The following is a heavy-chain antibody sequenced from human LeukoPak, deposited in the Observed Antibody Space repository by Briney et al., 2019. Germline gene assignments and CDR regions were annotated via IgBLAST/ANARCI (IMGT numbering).Heavy chain of an antibody. V-gene: IGHV4-59*06. Sequence: RPSETLSLTCTVSGGSISSYYWSWVRQHPVKGLEWIGYIYYSGSTYYNPSLKSRVTISVDTSKNQFSLKLSSVTAADTAVYYCARADSPYYYDSSGPKFDYWGQGTLVTVSS. D-gene: IGHD3-22*01. J-gene: IGHJ4*02. CDR1: GGSISSYY. CDR2: IYYSGST. CDR3: ARADSPYYYDSSGPKFDY.